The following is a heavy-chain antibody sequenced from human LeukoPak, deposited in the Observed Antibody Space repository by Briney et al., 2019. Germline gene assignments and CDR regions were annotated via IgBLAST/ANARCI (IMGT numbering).Heavy chain of an antibody. Sequence: GDSLRLSCAASGFTFSTYSMSWVRQAPGKGLEWVSYISADSTMINYADSVKGRFTISRDNAKNSLYLQMNRLTTDDTAVYYCAKDRSGGSQTDYWGQGTLVTVSS. J-gene: IGHJ4*02. V-gene: IGHV3-48*01. CDR3: AKDRSGGSQTDY. CDR1: GFTFSTYS. CDR2: ISADSTMI. D-gene: IGHD2-15*01.